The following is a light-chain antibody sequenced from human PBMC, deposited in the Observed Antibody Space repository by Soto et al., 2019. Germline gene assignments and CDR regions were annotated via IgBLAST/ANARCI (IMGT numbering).Light chain of an antibody. V-gene: IGLV1-40*01. Sequence: QSVLTQPPSVSGAPGQRVTISCTGNSSNIGAGYYVHWYQQLPGTAPKLLIYGNSNRPSGVPDRFSGSKSGTSASLAITGLQAEDEADYYCQSYDSSLSGSGVVFGGGTKLTVL. CDR2: GNS. J-gene: IGLJ2*01. CDR1: SSNIGAGYY. CDR3: QSYDSSLSGSGVV.